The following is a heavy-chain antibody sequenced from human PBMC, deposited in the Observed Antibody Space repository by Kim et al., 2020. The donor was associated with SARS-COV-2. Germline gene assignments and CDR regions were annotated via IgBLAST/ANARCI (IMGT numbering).Heavy chain of an antibody. CDR2: SDK. D-gene: IGHD6-13*01. V-gene: IGHV3-7*01. J-gene: IGHJ4*02. Sequence: SDKHVMDSVKGRFTISRDNAKNSLFLEMNSLRVEDAALYYCTRGGSYSFEYWGPGTLVTVSS. CDR3: TRGGSYSFEY.